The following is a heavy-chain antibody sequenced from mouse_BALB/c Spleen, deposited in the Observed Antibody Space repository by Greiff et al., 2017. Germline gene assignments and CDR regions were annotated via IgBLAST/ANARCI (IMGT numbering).Heavy chain of an antibody. CDR1: GYAFTNYL. V-gene: IGHV1-54*01. D-gene: IGHD2-4*01. J-gene: IGHJ3*01. CDR3: ARRGYDYPFAY. CDR2: INPGSGGT. Sequence: VQLQQSGAELVRPGTSVKVSCKASGYAFTNYLIEWVKQRPGQGLEWIGVINPGSGGTNYNEKFKGKATLTADKSSSTAYMQLSSLTSDDSAVYYCARRGYDYPFAYWGQGTLVTVSA.